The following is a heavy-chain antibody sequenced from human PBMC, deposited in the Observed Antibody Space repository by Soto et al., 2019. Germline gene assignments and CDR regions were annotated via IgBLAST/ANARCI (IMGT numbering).Heavy chain of an antibody. Sequence: ASVKVSCKASGYTFNRYAMHWVRQAPGQRLEWMGWINADNGNTKYSQKFQGRVTITRDTFASTAYMELSSLRAEDTAVYYCAKISSSWTARSYYFDYWGQGTLVTVS. J-gene: IGHJ4*02. D-gene: IGHD6-13*01. V-gene: IGHV1-3*01. CDR1: GYTFNRYA. CDR2: INADNGNT. CDR3: AKISSSWTARSYYFDY.